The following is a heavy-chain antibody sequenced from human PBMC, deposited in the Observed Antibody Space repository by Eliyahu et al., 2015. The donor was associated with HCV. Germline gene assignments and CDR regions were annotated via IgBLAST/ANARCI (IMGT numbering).Heavy chain of an antibody. Sequence: QVQLQQWGAGLLKPSETLSXTCAVYGGSFSGYYWSWIRQPPGKGLEWIGEINHSGSTNYNPSLKSRVTISVDTSKNQFSLKLSSVTAADTAVYYCARRVLTLYGMDVWGQGTTVTVSS. J-gene: IGHJ6*02. CDR1: GGSFSGYY. V-gene: IGHV4-34*01. CDR2: INHSGST. CDR3: ARRVLTLYGMDV. D-gene: IGHD2-8*01.